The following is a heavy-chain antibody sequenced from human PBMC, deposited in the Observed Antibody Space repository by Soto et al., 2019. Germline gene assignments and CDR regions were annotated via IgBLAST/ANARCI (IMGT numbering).Heavy chain of an antibody. V-gene: IGHV1-2*04. Sequence: ASVKVSCKASGYTFTGCYMHWVRQAPGQGLEWMGWINPNSGGTNYAQKFQGWVTMTRDTSISTAYMELSRLRSDDTAVYYCARGGIAAAGYYYYYGMDVWGQGTTVTVSS. J-gene: IGHJ6*02. D-gene: IGHD6-13*01. CDR1: GYTFTGCY. CDR2: INPNSGGT. CDR3: ARGGIAAAGYYYYYGMDV.